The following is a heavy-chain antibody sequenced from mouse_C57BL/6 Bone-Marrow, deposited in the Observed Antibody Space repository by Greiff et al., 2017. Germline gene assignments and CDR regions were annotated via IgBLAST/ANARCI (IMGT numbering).Heavy chain of an antibody. Sequence: LVESGAELVRPGASVTLSCKASGYTFTDYEMHWVKQTPVHGLEWIGAIEPETGGTAYNQKFKGKAILTADKSSSTAYMEHRSLTSEDSAVYYCTRVGYDGYYERDYWGQGTTLTVSS. CDR2: IEPETGGT. CDR3: TRVGYDGYYERDY. J-gene: IGHJ2*01. V-gene: IGHV1-15*01. D-gene: IGHD2-3*01. CDR1: GYTFTDYE.